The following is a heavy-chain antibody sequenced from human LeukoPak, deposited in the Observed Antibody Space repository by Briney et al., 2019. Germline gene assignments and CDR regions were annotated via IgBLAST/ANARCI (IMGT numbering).Heavy chain of an antibody. Sequence: PSETLSLTCTVSGGSISSYYWSWIRQPPGKGLEWTGYIYYSGSTNYNPSLKSRVTISVDTSKNQFSLKLSSVTAADTAVYYCARGIAAETDYWGQGTLVTVSS. CDR3: ARGIAAETDY. D-gene: IGHD6-13*01. CDR2: IYYSGST. V-gene: IGHV4-59*01. J-gene: IGHJ4*02. CDR1: GGSISSYY.